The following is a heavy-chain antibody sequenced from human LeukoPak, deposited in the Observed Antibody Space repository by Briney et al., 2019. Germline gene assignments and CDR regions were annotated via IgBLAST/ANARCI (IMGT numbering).Heavy chain of an antibody. CDR1: GYTFTSYG. CDR3: ARDGGLLWFGELSYSDY. J-gene: IGHJ4*02. D-gene: IGHD3-10*01. CDR2: TTTFNGNT. Sequence: ASVKVSCKTSGYTFTSYGISWVRQAPGQGLEWMGWTTTFNGNTNYAQRFQGRVTMTRDTSISTAYMELSRLRSDDTAVYYCARDGGLLWFGELSYSDYWGQGTLVTVSS. V-gene: IGHV1-18*01.